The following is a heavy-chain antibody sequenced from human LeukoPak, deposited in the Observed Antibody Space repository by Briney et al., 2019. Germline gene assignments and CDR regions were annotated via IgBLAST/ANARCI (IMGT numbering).Heavy chain of an antibody. CDR2: IYSGGKT. J-gene: IGHJ4*02. Sequence: GGSLRLSCTVSGFTVSSNSWSWVRQAPGKGLEWVSFIYSGGKTHSSDSVKGRFTISRDNSKNTLYLQMNSLRAEDTAIYYCAKVTYGSGTYGAFDSWGQGTLVTVSS. V-gene: IGHV3-53*01. CDR1: GFTVSSNS. CDR3: AKVTYGSGTYGAFDS. D-gene: IGHD3-10*01.